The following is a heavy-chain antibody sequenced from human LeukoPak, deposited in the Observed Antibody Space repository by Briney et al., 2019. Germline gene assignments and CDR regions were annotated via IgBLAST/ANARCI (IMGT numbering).Heavy chain of an antibody. J-gene: IGHJ5*02. CDR3: AREVVLFVSWFDP. D-gene: IGHD2-15*01. Sequence: ASVKVSCKASGYTFTGYYMHWVRQAPGQGHEWMGWINPNSGGTNYAQKFQGRVTMTRDTSISTAYMELSSLRSEDTAVYYCAREVVLFVSWFDPWGQGTLVTVSS. CDR1: GYTFTGYY. CDR2: INPNSGGT. V-gene: IGHV1-2*02.